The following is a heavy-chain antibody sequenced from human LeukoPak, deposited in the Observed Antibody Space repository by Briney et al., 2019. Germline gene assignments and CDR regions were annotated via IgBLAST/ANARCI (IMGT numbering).Heavy chain of an antibody. Sequence: QAGRSLRLSCAASGFTFDDYAMHWVRQAPGKGLEWVSGISWNSGSIGYADSVKGRFTISRDNAKNSLYLQMNSLRAEDTALYYCAKDLRIGAVAGTGFDYWGQGTLVTVSS. V-gene: IGHV3-9*01. J-gene: IGHJ4*02. CDR1: GFTFDDYA. D-gene: IGHD6-19*01. CDR3: AKDLRIGAVAGTGFDY. CDR2: ISWNSGSI.